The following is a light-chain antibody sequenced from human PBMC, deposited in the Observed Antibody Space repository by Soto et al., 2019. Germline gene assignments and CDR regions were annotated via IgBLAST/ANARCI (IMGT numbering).Light chain of an antibody. CDR1: SSDVGGYNY. CDR3: SSYTSSSNYV. V-gene: IGLV2-14*01. Sequence: QSVLTQPASVSGSPGQSITISCTGTSSDVGGYNYVSWYQQHPGKAPKLMIYEVSNRPSGVSNRFSGSKSGNTASLTISGLQDEDEADYYCSSYTSSSNYVFGTGTKLTVL. CDR2: EVS. J-gene: IGLJ1*01.